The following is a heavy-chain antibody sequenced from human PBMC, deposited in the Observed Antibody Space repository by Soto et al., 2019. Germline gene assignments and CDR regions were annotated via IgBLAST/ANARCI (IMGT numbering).Heavy chain of an antibody. CDR1: GGSISTGGYY. J-gene: IGHJ3*02. CDR2: IYHSGMT. Sequence: QVQLQESGPGLVKPSQTLSLTCTVSGGSISTGGYYWSWIRQHPGRGLEWIGYIYHSGMTFSNPSLQRRVAISIATSKNKFSLKLSSVTAADTAVYYCATVRWELHDAFDIWGQGTMVSVSS. V-gene: IGHV4-31*03. CDR3: ATVRWELHDAFDI. D-gene: IGHD1-26*01.